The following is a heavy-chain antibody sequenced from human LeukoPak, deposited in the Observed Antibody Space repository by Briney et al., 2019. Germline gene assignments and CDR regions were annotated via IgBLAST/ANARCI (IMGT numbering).Heavy chain of an antibody. CDR3: ARLREVVIIPAAVDY. V-gene: IGHV3-21*01. Sequence: GGSLRLSCAASGFTFSSYSMNWVRQAPGKGLEWVSSISSSSSYIYYADSVKGRFTISRDNAKNSLYLQMNSLRAEDTAVYYCARLREVVIIPAAVDYWGQGTLVTVSS. CDR1: GFTFSSYS. CDR2: ISSSSSYI. J-gene: IGHJ4*02. D-gene: IGHD2-2*01.